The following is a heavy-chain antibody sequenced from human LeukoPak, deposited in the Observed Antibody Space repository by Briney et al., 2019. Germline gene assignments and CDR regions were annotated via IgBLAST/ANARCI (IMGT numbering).Heavy chain of an antibody. CDR1: GFTFSSYG. CDR2: IRYDGSNK. Sequence: AGGSLRLSCAASGFTFSSYGMHWVRQAPGKGLEWVASIRYDGSNKYYADSVKGRFTISRDNSKNTLYLQMNRLRAEDTAVYYCAKGSRGSCSRTYCYPFDYWGQGTLVTVSS. CDR3: AKGSRGSCSRTYCYPFDY. J-gene: IGHJ4*02. V-gene: IGHV3-30*02. D-gene: IGHD2-2*01.